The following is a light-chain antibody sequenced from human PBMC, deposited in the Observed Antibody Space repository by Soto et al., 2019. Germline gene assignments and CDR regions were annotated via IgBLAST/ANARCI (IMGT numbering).Light chain of an antibody. CDR1: KSVSSNY. V-gene: IGKV3-20*01. J-gene: IGKJ1*01. CDR3: QQHGRSPET. CDR2: GAS. Sequence: WTQSNGNLSLSPGERATLAGRTSKSVSSNYLAWYQQKPGQAPRLLIYGASSRATGIPDRFSSSGSGTDFTLTISRLAPEDFAVSYYQQHGRSPETFGQGTKVDIK.